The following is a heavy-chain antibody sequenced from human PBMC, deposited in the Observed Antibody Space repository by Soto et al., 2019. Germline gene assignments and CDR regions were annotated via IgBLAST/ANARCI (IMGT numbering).Heavy chain of an antibody. CDR1: GSSFTIYW. Sequence: GESLKISCKGSGSSFTIYWIGWVRQMPGKGLEWVGIIYYGDSDTRYNPSFQGQVTISADKSISTAYLQWSSLKALDTAMYYCARHGPRVYYDNSDYYYYGMDVWGQGTTVTVSS. CDR3: ARHGPRVYYDNSDYYYYGMDV. J-gene: IGHJ6*02. D-gene: IGHD3-22*01. CDR2: IYYGDSDT. V-gene: IGHV5-51*01.